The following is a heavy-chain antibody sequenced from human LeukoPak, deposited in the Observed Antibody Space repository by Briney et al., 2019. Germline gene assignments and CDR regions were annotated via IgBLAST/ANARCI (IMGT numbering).Heavy chain of an antibody. J-gene: IGHJ6*02. D-gene: IGHD6-13*01. CDR1: GGSICSGGYY. V-gene: IGHV4-61*08. CDR2: IYHSGST. Sequence: PSETLCLTWTVSGGSICSGGYYWSWIRQPPGKGLEWIGYIYHSGSTNYNPSLKSRVTISVDTSKNQFSLKLSSVTAADTAVYYCARENGIAATGNRLYYYYGMDVWGQGTTVTISS. CDR3: ARENGIAATGNRLYYYYGMDV.